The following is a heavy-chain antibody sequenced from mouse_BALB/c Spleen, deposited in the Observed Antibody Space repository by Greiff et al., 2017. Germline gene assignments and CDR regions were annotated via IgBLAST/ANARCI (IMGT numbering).Heavy chain of an antibody. J-gene: IGHJ1*01. CDR2: ISNGGGST. D-gene: IGHD2-1*01. V-gene: IGHV5-12-2*01. Sequence: EVKLVESGGGLVQPGGSLKLSCAASGFTFSSYTMSWVRQTPEKRLEWVAYISNGGGSTYYPDTVKGRFTISRDNAKNTLYLQMSSLKSEDTAMYYCARRGEDGNFWYFDVWGAGTTVTVSS. CDR3: ARRGEDGNFWYFDV. CDR1: GFTFSSYT.